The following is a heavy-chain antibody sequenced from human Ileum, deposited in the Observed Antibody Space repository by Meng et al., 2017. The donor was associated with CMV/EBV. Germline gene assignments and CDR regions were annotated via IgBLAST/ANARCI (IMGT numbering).Heavy chain of an antibody. CDR1: VGSITPYY. CDR3: AQRPPISGLEDD. J-gene: IGHJ4*02. D-gene: IGHD5-12*01. CDR2: IHYSVNT. Sequence: QVQLQESGPRLVKPSETLSLTCTVSVGSITPYYWSWIRQSPGKGLEYLGYIHYSVNTNYNPSLGSRVTMSVDKSKNQFSLTLSSVTAADTAVYVCAQRPPISGLEDDWGQGILVTVSS. V-gene: IGHV4-59*08.